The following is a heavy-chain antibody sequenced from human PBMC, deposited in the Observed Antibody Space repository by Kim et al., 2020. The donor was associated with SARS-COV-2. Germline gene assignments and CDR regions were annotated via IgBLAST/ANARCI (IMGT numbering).Heavy chain of an antibody. CDR1: GFTFGQYF. CDR3: AKASSRFDA. V-gene: IGHV3-11*03. J-gene: IGHJ4*03. CDR2: ISAGGEYT. Sequence: GGSLRLSCAASGFTFGQYFMSWVRQSPGKEMEWLAYISAGGEYTDYGESVRGRFTISRDDAKSKLFLHMSDLSPEDTAVYFCAKASSRFDARGRGTLVT.